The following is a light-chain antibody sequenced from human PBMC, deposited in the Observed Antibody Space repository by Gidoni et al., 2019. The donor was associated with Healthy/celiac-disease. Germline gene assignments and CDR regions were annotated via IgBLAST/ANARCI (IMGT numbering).Light chain of an antibody. CDR3: SSYTSSSTLGV. V-gene: IGLV2-14*01. Sequence: QSALTQPAPVSGSPGQSITISCTGTSSDVGGYNYVSWYQQHPGTAPKLMIYEVSNRPSGVSNRFSGSKSGNTASLTISGLQAEDDADYYCSSYTSSSTLGVFGGGTKLTVL. CDR1: SSDVGGYNY. J-gene: IGLJ3*02. CDR2: EVS.